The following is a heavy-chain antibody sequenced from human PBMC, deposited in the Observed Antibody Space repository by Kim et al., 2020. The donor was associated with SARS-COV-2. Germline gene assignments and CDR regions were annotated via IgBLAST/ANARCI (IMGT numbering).Heavy chain of an antibody. Sequence: GGSLRLSCAASGFTFSSYGMHWVRQAPGKGLEWVAVISDDGGTEYYADSVKGRFTISRDNFKNTLFLEMNSLRAEDTAVYYCAKGFCSKAVCYTFYYFDYWGQGTLVTVSS. J-gene: IGHJ4*02. CDR1: GFTFSSYG. CDR2: ISDDGGTE. CDR3: AKGFCSKAVCYTFYYFDY. V-gene: IGHV3-30*18. D-gene: IGHD2-8*01.